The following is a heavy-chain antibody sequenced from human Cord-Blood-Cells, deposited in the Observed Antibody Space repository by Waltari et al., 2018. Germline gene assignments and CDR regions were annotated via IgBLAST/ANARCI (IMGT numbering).Heavy chain of an antibody. Sequence: QLQLQESGPGLVKPSETLSLTCTVSGGSLSSSSYYWGWIRQPPGKGLEWIGSIYYSGSTYYNPSLKSRVTISVDTSKNQFSLKLSFVTAADTAVYYCARAGSSSSFFAFDIWGQGTMVTVSS. CDR2: IYYSGST. V-gene: IGHV4-39*01. CDR1: GGSLSSSSYY. J-gene: IGHJ3*02. D-gene: IGHD6-6*01. CDR3: ARAGSSSSFFAFDI.